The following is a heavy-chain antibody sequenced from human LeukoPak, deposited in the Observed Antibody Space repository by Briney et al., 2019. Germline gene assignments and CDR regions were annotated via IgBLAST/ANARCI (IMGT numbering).Heavy chain of an antibody. J-gene: IGHJ4*02. D-gene: IGHD3-22*01. V-gene: IGHV1-2*03. CDR2: INPNSGGT. Sequence: LGASVKVSCKASGYTFTGYYTHWVRQAPGQGLEWMGWINPNSGGTNYAQKFQGRVTMTRDTSISTAYMELSRLRSDDTAVYYCARDGSYYDSSGYFDYWGQGTLVTVSS. CDR1: GYTFTGYY. CDR3: ARDGSYYDSSGYFDY.